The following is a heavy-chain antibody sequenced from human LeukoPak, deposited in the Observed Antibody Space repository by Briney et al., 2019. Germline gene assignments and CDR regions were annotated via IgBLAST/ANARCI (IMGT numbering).Heavy chain of an antibody. J-gene: IGHJ4*02. Sequence: GGSLRLSCVASGFTFSNYAMSWVRQAPGEGLEWVSAITGSGGITYYADSVKRRFTISRDNSKNTLYLQMNSLRAEDTAVYYCAKWGDYDVLTGYYDPDYWGQGTLVTVSS. D-gene: IGHD3-9*01. V-gene: IGHV3-23*01. CDR1: GFTFSNYA. CDR3: AKWGDYDVLTGYYDPDY. CDR2: ITGSGGIT.